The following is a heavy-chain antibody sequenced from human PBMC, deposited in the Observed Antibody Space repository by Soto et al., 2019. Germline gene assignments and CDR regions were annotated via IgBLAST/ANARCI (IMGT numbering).Heavy chain of an antibody. J-gene: IGHJ4*02. CDR3: ARDGWYLEHYFDY. D-gene: IGHD6-19*01. V-gene: IGHV3-33*01. Sequence: QVQLVESGGGVVQPGTSLRLSCSASGFTFSNSGMHWVRQAPGKGLEWAAAIWYDGSHEYYADSVKGRFTISRDNSNNPLYLEMNSLRAEDTAVYYCARDGWYLEHYFDYWGQGTQVTVSS. CDR2: IWYDGSHE. CDR1: GFTFSNSG.